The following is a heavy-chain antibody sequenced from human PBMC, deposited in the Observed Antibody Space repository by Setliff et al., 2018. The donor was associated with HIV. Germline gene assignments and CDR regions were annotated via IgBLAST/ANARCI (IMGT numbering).Heavy chain of an antibody. CDR3: ARARATETTFHYFDYYMDV. J-gene: IGHJ6*03. V-gene: IGHV4-31*03. CDR1: GGSISSGDYY. D-gene: IGHD4-4*01. CDR2: IYYSGST. Sequence: PSETLSLTCTVSGGSISSGDYYWSWIRQHPGKGLEWIGYIYYSGSTYYNPSLKSRVTISVDMSKNQFSLKLSSVTAADTAVYYCARARATETTFHYFDYYMDVWGKGTTVTVSS.